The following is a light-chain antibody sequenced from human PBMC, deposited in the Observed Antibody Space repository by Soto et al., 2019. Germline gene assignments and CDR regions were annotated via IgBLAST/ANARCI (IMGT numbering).Light chain of an antibody. CDR2: GAS. V-gene: IGKV3D-20*02. Sequence: IVLTQSPCTLSLSPGERATLSCRASQSISSSYLAWYQQKPGQAPRLLIYGASRRATGIPDRFSGRESGTDFTLTISSLQSEDFAVYYCQQRFNWQVTFGQGTRLEI. CDR3: QQRFNWQVT. CDR1: QSISSSY. J-gene: IGKJ5*01.